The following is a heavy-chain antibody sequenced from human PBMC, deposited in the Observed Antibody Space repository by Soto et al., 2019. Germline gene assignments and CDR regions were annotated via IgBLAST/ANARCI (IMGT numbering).Heavy chain of an antibody. CDR3: ARDPVVVAASPWFDP. CDR1: GGTFSSYT. CDR2: IIPILGIA. J-gene: IGHJ5*02. D-gene: IGHD2-15*01. V-gene: IGHV1-69*04. Sequence: SVKVSCKASGGTFSSYTISWVRQAPGQGLEWMGRIIPILGIANYAQKFQGRVTITADKSTSTAYMELSSLRSEDTAVYYCARDPVVVAASPWFDPWGQGTLVTVSS.